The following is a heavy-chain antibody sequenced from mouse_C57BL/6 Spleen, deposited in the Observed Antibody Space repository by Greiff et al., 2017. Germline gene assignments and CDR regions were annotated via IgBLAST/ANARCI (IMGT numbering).Heavy chain of an antibody. Sequence: EVKLVESGGGLVQPGGSLKLSCAASGFTFSDYGMAWVRQAPRKGPEWVAWFCNLAYSIYYEDTVTGRFTISRENAKNALYLEMSSLRSDDTAMYYCARRGYSNYFMDYWGQGTSVTVS. V-gene: IGHV5-15*01. D-gene: IGHD2-5*01. CDR3: ARRGYSNYFMDY. J-gene: IGHJ4*01. CDR2: FCNLAYSI. CDR1: GFTFSDYG.